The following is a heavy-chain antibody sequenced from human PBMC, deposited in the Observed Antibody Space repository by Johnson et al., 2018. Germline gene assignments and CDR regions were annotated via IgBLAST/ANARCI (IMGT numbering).Heavy chain of an antibody. D-gene: IGHD1-1*01. Sequence: VQLVESGAEVKKPGASVKVSCKASGSTFTNYDINWVRQATGQGLEWMGWMKPNSGNTGYAPEFQGRLTMTRDTSTSTAYRELSSLSSEYTAVYYCATDGRRDPTNSYSGMDVWGQGTTVIVSS. V-gene: IGHV1-8*01. CDR3: ATDGRRDPTNSYSGMDV. J-gene: IGHJ6*02. CDR1: GSTFTNYD. CDR2: MKPNSGNT.